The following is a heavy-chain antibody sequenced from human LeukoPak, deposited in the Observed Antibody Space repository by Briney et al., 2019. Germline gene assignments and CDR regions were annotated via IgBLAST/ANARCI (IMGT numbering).Heavy chain of an antibody. CDR3: ARGGYYGSGNDFRFDP. Sequence: SETLSLTCTVSGGSISSSSYYWGWIRQPPGKGLEWIGSIYYSGSTYYNPSLKSRVTISVDTSKNQFSLKLTSVTAADMAVYFCARGGYYGSGNDFRFDPWGQGTLVTVSS. J-gene: IGHJ5*02. V-gene: IGHV4-39*07. CDR2: IYYSGST. D-gene: IGHD3-10*01. CDR1: GGSISSSSYY.